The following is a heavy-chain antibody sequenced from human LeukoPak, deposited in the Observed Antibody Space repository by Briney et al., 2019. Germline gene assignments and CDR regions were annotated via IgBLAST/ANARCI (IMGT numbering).Heavy chain of an antibody. Sequence: GRSLRLSCAASGFTFDDYARRWLRQAPGKGLEWVSGISWNSGSIGYADSVKGRFTISRYNAKNSLYLQMNTLRAEDTALYYCATEPSHGIGAARSFDYWGQGTLVTVSS. J-gene: IGHJ4*02. CDR1: GFTFDDYA. D-gene: IGHD6-13*01. V-gene: IGHV3-9*01. CDR2: ISWNSGSI. CDR3: ATEPSHGIGAARSFDY.